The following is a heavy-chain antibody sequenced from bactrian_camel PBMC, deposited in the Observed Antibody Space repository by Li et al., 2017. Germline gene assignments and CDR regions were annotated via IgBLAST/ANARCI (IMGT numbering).Heavy chain of an antibody. D-gene: IGHD5*01. J-gene: IGHJ4*01. V-gene: IGHV3-3*01. CDR2: IRRSGGET. CDR1: GHSRGSNC. CDR3: AADKTGGTWDSLMYSY. Sequence: HVQLVESGGGSVQTGGSLRLSCVVSGHSRGSNCVGWYRLPPGRAPAEREGIAAIRRSGGETWYAGSVKGRFTISQDNAKNTVYLQMNSLKPEDTAMYYCAADKTGGTWDSLMYSYWGQGTQVTVS.